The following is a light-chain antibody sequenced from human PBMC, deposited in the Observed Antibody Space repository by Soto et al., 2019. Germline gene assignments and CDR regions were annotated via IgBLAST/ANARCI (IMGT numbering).Light chain of an antibody. CDR3: QQYGSSPLT. CDR1: QSVSSCY. V-gene: IGKV3-20*01. J-gene: IGKJ5*01. Sequence: EIVLTQSPGTLSLSPGERATRSCRASQSVSSCYLAWYQQQPGQAPRLLIYGASSRATGIPDRFSGSGSGTDFTLTISRLEPEDFAVYYCQQYGSSPLTFGQGTRLEIK. CDR2: GAS.